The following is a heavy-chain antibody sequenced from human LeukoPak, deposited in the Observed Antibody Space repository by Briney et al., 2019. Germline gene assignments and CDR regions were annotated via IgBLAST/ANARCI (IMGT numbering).Heavy chain of an antibody. CDR2: ISGSGGST. CDR1: GFTFSSYA. J-gene: IGHJ5*02. D-gene: IGHD2-15*01. V-gene: IGHV3-23*01. CDR3: ARGTRVAANLHTA. Sequence: GGSLRLSCAASGFTFSSYAMSWVRQAPGKGLEWVSAISGSGGSTYYADSVKGRFTISRDNAKNSLYLQMNSLRAEDTAVYYCARGTRVAANLHTAWGQGTLVTVSS.